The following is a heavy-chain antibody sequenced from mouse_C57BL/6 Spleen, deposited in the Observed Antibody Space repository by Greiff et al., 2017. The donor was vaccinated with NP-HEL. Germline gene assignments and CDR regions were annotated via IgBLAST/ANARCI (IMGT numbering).Heavy chain of an antibody. Sequence: QVQLQQPGAELVRPGSSVKLSCKASGYTFTSYWMHWVKQRPIQGLEWIGNIDPSDSETHYNQKFKDKATLTVDKSSSTAYLQLSSLTSEDSAVYYCARREDYDDPWFAYWGQGTLVTVSA. V-gene: IGHV1-52*01. CDR2: IDPSDSET. J-gene: IGHJ3*01. CDR1: GYTFTSYW. D-gene: IGHD2-4*01. CDR3: ARREDYDDPWFAY.